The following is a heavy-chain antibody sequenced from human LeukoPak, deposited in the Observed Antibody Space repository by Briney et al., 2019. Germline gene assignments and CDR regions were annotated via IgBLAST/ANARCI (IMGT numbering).Heavy chain of an antibody. V-gene: IGHV3-23*01. CDR3: AKVGARIQLWSYYFDY. CDR1: GFTFSNYA. CDR2: ISGSGGNT. D-gene: IGHD5-18*01. J-gene: IGHJ4*02. Sequence: GGSLRLSCAVSGFTFSNYAMSWVRQAPGKGLEWVSAISGSGGNTYYADSVKGRFTISRDNSKNTLYLQMNSLRAEDTAVYYCAKVGARIQLWSYYFDYWGQGTLVTVSS.